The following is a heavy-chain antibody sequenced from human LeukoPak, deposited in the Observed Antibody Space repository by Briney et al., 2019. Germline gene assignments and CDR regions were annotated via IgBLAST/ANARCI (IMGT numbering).Heavy chain of an antibody. CDR2: VYTSGTT. V-gene: IGHV4-4*07. J-gene: IGHJ4*02. CDR1: GGSMSNYY. CDR3: AGAVTVSRFDY. D-gene: IGHD4-17*01. Sequence: SETLSLTCTVSGGSMSNYYWTWIRQPAGKGLEWIGRVYTSGTTYSKPSLKSRVTMSVDTSKNQFSLNLTSVTAADTGMYYCAGAVTVSRFDYWGQGAVVTVSS.